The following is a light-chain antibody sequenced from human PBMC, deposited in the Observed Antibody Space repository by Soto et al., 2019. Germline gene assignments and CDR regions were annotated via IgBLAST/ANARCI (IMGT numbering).Light chain of an antibody. J-gene: IGKJ1*01. Sequence: DIQMTQSPSTLSASVGARVPITCRASQTISSWLAWYQQKPGKAPNLLIYKTSTLESGVPSRFSGSGSGTEFTLTISSLQPDDVATYYCQQYDTYSRTFGQGTKVDIK. V-gene: IGKV1-5*03. CDR2: KTS. CDR3: QQYDTYSRT. CDR1: QTISSW.